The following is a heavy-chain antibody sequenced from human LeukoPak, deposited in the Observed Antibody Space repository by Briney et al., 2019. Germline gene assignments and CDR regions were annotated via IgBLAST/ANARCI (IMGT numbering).Heavy chain of an antibody. V-gene: IGHV3-11*06. CDR3: ARHGLYDSSDYWTFQH. Sequence: GESLRLSCAASGFTVSSNYMSWIRQAPGKGLEWVSYISSSSNYKNYADSVQGRFTISRDNAKSSLYLQMNGLRAVDTAVYYCARHGLYDSSDYWTFQHWGQGTLVTVSS. CDR2: ISSSSNYK. D-gene: IGHD3-22*01. J-gene: IGHJ1*01. CDR1: GFTVSSNY.